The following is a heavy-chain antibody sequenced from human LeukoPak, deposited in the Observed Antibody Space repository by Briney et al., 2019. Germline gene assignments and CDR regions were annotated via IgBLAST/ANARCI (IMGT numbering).Heavy chain of an antibody. J-gene: IGHJ4*02. Sequence: SDNVSYKASGGAFISYTISWVRQPPGQGLEWMGRIIPILGIANYAQKFQGRVTITTDKSTSTAYMELSSLRSEDTAVYYCARTRGIAAAGYFDYWGQGTLVTVSS. V-gene: IGHV1-69*02. CDR2: IIPILGIA. D-gene: IGHD6-13*01. CDR1: GGAFISYT. CDR3: ARTRGIAAAGYFDY.